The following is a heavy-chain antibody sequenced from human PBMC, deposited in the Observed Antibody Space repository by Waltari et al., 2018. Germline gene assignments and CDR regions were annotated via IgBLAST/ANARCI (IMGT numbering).Heavy chain of an antibody. CDR1: GGSISSSSYY. CDR3: ETLGPLNWNDFDY. D-gene: IGHD1-1*01. Sequence: QVQLQESGPGLVKPSETLSLTCTVSGGSISSSSYYWGWIRQPPGKGLEWIGSIYYSGSTYYNPARKSRVTISVDTAKNQFSLKLSSVAAADTAVYYGETLGPLNWNDFDYWGQGTLVTVSS. J-gene: IGHJ4*02. CDR2: IYYSGST. V-gene: IGHV4-39*07.